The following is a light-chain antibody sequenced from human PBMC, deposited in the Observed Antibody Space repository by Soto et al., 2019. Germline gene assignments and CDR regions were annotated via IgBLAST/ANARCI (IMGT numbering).Light chain of an antibody. Sequence: DIQMTQSPSTLSASVGDRVTITCRASQNIGRYLAWYHQKPGEAPKFLIYATSSLEQGVPSRFSGGGSETEFTLTISGLQPDDFATYYCLQYNGFSRTFGQGTKVDIK. V-gene: IGKV1-5*03. CDR2: ATS. CDR3: LQYNGFSRT. CDR1: QNIGRY. J-gene: IGKJ1*01.